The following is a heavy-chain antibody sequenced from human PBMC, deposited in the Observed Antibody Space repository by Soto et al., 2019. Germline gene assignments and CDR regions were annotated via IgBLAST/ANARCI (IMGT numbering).Heavy chain of an antibody. V-gene: IGHV3-23*01. CDR2: ISGSGGST. D-gene: IGHD3-22*01. CDR3: AKFGEIPPMMQPFDY. Sequence: PGGSLRLSCAASGFTFSSYAMSWVRQAPGKGLEWVSAISGSGGSTYYADSVKGRFTISRDNSKNTLYLQMNSLRAEDTAVYYCAKFGEIPPMMQPFDYWGQGTLVTVSS. CDR1: GFTFSSYA. J-gene: IGHJ4*02.